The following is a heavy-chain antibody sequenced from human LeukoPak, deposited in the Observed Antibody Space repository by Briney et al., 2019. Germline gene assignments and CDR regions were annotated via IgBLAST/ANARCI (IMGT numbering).Heavy chain of an antibody. CDR2: ISSTGNTK. J-gene: IGHJ4*02. Sequence: GGSLRLSCAASGFTFSGYEMNWVRQAPGKGLEWVSGISSTGNTKYYADSVRGRFTISRDNAKNSLSLHMSSLRAEDTAVYYCAKPYTSGWYYFDSWGQGTLVTVSS. CDR3: AKPYTSGWYYFDS. CDR1: GFTFSGYE. V-gene: IGHV3-48*03. D-gene: IGHD6-19*01.